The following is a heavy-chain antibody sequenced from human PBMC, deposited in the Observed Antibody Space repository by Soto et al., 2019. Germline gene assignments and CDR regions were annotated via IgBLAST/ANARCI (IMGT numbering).Heavy chain of an antibody. D-gene: IGHD4-17*01. Sequence: EVQLVESGGGLVQPGRSLRLSCAASGFTFDDYAMHWVRQAPGKGLEWVSGISWNSGSIGYADSVKGRFTISRDNAKNYLYLQMNSLRAEDTALYYCAKDISGTTVTTGWFDPWGQGTLVTVSS. CDR1: GFTFDDYA. CDR2: ISWNSGSI. CDR3: AKDISGTTVTTGWFDP. V-gene: IGHV3-9*01. J-gene: IGHJ5*02.